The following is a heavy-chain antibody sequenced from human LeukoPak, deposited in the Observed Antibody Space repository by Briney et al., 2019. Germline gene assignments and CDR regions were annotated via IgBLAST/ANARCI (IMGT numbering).Heavy chain of an antibody. J-gene: IGHJ4*02. CDR2: IHQSGSS. V-gene: IGHV4-39*01. CDR3: ARLQSNTWYFDY. CDR1: GGSITSDSFY. Sequence: SETLSLTCTVSGGSITSDSFYWGWIRQPPGKGLEWIGNIHQSGSSYYTPSLKSRVTMSVDTSKKQFSLKLSSVTAADTALYFCARLQSNTWYFDYWGQGTLVTVSS. D-gene: IGHD4-11*01.